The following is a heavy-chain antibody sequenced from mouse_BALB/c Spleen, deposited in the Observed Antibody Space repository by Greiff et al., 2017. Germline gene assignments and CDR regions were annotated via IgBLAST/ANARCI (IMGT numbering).Heavy chain of an antibody. V-gene: IGHV5-6-5*01. CDR2: ISSGGST. Sequence: DVKLVESGGGLVKPGGSLKLSCAASGFTFSSYAMSWVRQTPEKRLEWVASISSGGSTYYPASVKGRFTISRDNARNILYLQMSSLRSEDTAMYYCARGPPYYYGSSSVFAYWGQGTLVTVSA. CDR1: GFTFSSYA. CDR3: ARGPPYYYGSSSVFAY. J-gene: IGHJ3*01. D-gene: IGHD1-1*01.